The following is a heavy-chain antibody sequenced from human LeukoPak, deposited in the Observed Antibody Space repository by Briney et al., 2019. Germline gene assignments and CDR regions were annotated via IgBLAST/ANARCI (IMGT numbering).Heavy chain of an antibody. J-gene: IGHJ4*02. CDR2: ISWYSGSS. Sequence: GGSLRLSCPASGFTFDDYVMHWGRQAPVQGLEWVSGISWYSGSSGYADCVKCRFTISRDNAKNSLYLQMNSLRAEDTALYYCAKGSDSGYDRPFDYWGQGTLVTVSS. CDR3: AKGSDSGYDRPFDY. CDR1: GFTFDDYV. D-gene: IGHD5-12*01. V-gene: IGHV3-9*01.